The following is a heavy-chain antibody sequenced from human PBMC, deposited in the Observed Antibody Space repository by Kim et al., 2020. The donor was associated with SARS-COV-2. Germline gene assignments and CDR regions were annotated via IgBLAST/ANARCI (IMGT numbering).Heavy chain of an antibody. CDR2: ISSSGSTI. V-gene: IGHV3-48*03. CDR3: ASLMITFGVDV. D-gene: IGHD3-16*01. J-gene: IGHJ6*04. Sequence: GGSLRLSCAASGFTFSSYEMNWVRQAPGKGLEWVSYISSSGSTIYYAYSVKGRFTISRDNAKNSLYLQMNSLRAEETAVYYCASLMITFGVDVWGKGTTVTVSS. CDR1: GFTFSSYE.